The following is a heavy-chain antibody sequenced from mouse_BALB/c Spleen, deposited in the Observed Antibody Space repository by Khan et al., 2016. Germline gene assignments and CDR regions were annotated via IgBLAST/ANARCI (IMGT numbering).Heavy chain of an antibody. D-gene: IGHD1-1*01. Sequence: EVELVESGGGLVQPGGSLRLSCATSGFTFTDYYMSWVRQPPGKALEWLGFIRNKANGYTTEYSASVKGRFTISRDNSQTILYLQMNTLRAEDSATYYCARDITTDWYFDVWCAGTTVTVSS. CDR2: IRNKANGYTT. CDR3: ARDITTDWYFDV. V-gene: IGHV7-3*02. J-gene: IGHJ1*01. CDR1: GFTFTDYY.